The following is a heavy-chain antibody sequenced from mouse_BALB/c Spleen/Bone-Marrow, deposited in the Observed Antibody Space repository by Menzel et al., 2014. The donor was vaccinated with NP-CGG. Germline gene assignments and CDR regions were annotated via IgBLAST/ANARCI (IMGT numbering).Heavy chain of an antibody. Sequence: EVKVVESGGGLVKPGGSLKLSRAASGFTFSDYYMYWVRQTPEKRLEWVATISDGGSYTYYPDSVKGRFTISRDNAKNNLYLQMSSLKSEDTAMYYCARVVTTATLYWYFDVWGAGTTVTVSS. V-gene: IGHV5-4*02. CDR1: GFTFSDYY. CDR2: ISDGGSYT. D-gene: IGHD1-2*01. J-gene: IGHJ1*01. CDR3: ARVVTTATLYWYFDV.